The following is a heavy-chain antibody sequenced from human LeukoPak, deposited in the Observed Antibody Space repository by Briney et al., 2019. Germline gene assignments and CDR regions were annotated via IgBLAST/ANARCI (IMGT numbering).Heavy chain of an antibody. CDR3: ARGYYYDSSGYYLGHNWFDP. V-gene: IGHV1-2*02. D-gene: IGHD3-22*01. Sequence: ASVKVSCKASGYTFTGYYMHWVRQAPGQGLEWMGWINPNSGGTNYAQKFQGRVTMTRDTSISTAYMELSRLRSDDTAVYYCARGYYYDSSGYYLGHNWFDPWGQGTLVTVSS. CDR2: INPNSGGT. CDR1: GYTFTGYY. J-gene: IGHJ5*02.